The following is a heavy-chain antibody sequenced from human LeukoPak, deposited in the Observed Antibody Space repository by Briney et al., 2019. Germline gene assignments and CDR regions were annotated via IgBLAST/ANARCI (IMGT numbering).Heavy chain of an antibody. CDR3: ARATITIFGVLCGGDCSNYFDY. J-gene: IGHJ4*02. Sequence: SVKVSCKASGGTFSSYAISWVRQAPGQGLEWMGGIIPIFGTANYAQKFQGRVTITADESTSTAYMELSSLRSEDTAVYYCARATITIFGVLCGGDCSNYFDYWGQGTLVTVSS. V-gene: IGHV1-69*13. D-gene: IGHD3-3*01. CDR2: IIPIFGTA. CDR1: GGTFSSYA.